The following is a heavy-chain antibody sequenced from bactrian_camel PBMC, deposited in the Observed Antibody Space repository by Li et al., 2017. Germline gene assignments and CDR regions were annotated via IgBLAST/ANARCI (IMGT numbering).Heavy chain of an antibody. D-gene: IGHD6*01. V-gene: IGHV3S55*01. Sequence: VQLVESGGGSVQVGGSLRLSCVASGDTIGRYCMGWFRQIPDREREGVAGIESDGSTSYADAVKGRFTISKDNAKNTLYLQMNRLKFDDTGIYYCAASRWCSTHPVYWGQGTQVTVS. CDR3: AASRWCSTHPVY. J-gene: IGHJ4*01. CDR2: IESDGST. CDR1: GDTIGRYC.